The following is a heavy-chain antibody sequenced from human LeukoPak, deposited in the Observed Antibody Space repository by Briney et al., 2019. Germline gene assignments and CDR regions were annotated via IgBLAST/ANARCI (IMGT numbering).Heavy chain of an antibody. CDR1: GFTFSSYS. CDR3: TREYGYSSSSRPPYYYYYYMDV. Sequence: GGSLRLSCAASGFTFSSYSMNWVRQAPGKGLEWVSSISSSSSYIYYADSVKGRFTISRDNAKNSLYLQMNSLRAEDTAVYYCTREYGYSSSSRPPYYYYYYMDVWGKGTTVTVSS. D-gene: IGHD6-6*01. CDR2: ISSSSSYI. J-gene: IGHJ6*03. V-gene: IGHV3-21*01.